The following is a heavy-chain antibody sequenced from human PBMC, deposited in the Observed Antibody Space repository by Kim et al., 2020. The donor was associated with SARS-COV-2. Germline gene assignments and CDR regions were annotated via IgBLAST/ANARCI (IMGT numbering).Heavy chain of an antibody. CDR3: ARQARGYSGSPDI. D-gene: IGHD1-26*01. J-gene: IGHJ3*02. V-gene: IGHV5-51*01. Sequence: YSPSFQGQVTISADKSISTAYLQWSSLKASDTAMYYCARQARGYSGSPDIWGQGTMVTVSS.